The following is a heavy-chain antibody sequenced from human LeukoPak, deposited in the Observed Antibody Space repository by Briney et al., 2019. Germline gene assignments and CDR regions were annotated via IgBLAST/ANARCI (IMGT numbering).Heavy chain of an antibody. D-gene: IGHD2-2*01. CDR3: ARSSSWAFDY. Sequence: GGSLRLSCAASGFTVSSKYTTWVRQAPGKGLEWVSVIYSGGRTYYADSVKGRFTISRDNAKNSLDLQMNSLRPEDTAVYYCARSSSWAFDYWGQGTLVTVSS. CDR1: GFTVSSKY. V-gene: IGHV3-53*01. CDR2: IYSGGRT. J-gene: IGHJ4*02.